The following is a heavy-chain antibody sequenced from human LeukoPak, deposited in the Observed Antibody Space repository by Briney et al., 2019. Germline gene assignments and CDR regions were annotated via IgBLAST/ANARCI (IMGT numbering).Heavy chain of an antibody. Sequence: GASVKVSCKTSGGTFSSYTISWVRQAPGQGFEWMGGIIPIFGTPHYAQKFQDRVTITADASTSTAYMELSSLRSEDTAVYYCARAYMTATRHFDSWGQGTLVTVSS. J-gene: IGHJ4*02. CDR2: IIPIFGTP. CDR3: ARAYMTATRHFDS. D-gene: IGHD2-21*02. CDR1: GGTFSSYT. V-gene: IGHV1-69*13.